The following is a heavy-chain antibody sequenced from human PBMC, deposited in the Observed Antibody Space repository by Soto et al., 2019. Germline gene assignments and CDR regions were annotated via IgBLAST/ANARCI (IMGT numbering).Heavy chain of an antibody. CDR1: GYTFTSYA. D-gene: IGHD6-13*01. V-gene: IGHV1-3*01. J-gene: IGHJ4*02. CDR2: INAGNGNT. CDR3: ARAPRIVTPATGIRDFDY. Sequence: ASVKVSCKASGYTFTSYAMHWVRQAPGQRLEWMGWINAGNGNTKYSQKFQGRVTITRDTSASTAYMELSSLSYDDTAVYYCARAPRIVTPATGIRDFDYWGQGALVTVSS.